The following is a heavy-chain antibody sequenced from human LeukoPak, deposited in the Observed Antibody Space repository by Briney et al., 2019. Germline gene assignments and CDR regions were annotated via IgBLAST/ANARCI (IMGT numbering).Heavy chain of an antibody. J-gene: IGHJ5*02. CDR3: ARDWNLVSGVWGPIDP. CDR2: ISYDGSNK. D-gene: IGHD3-16*01. CDR1: GFTFYTFA. Sequence: PGGSLRLSCSASGFTFYTFAMNWVRQAPGKGLEGVALISYDGSNKYYADSVKGRFTISRYNSKNTLYLQMTSLRGEDTAVYYCARDWNLVSGVWGPIDPWGEGTLVTVSS. V-gene: IGHV3-30*14.